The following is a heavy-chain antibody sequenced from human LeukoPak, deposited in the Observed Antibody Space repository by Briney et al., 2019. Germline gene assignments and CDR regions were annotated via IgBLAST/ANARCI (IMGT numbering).Heavy chain of an antibody. CDR2: INHSGST. V-gene: IGHV4-34*01. CDR1: GGSFSGYY. Sequence: SETLSLTCAVYGGSFSGYYWSWIRQPPGKGLEWIGEINHSGSTNYNPSLKSRVTISVDTSKNQFSLKLSSVTAADTAVYYCARGVCTNGVCYPYYLDYWGQGTLVTVSS. D-gene: IGHD2-8*01. CDR3: ARGVCTNGVCYPYYLDY. J-gene: IGHJ4*02.